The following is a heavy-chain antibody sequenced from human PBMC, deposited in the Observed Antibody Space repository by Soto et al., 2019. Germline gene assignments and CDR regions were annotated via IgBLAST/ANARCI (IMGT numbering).Heavy chain of an antibody. J-gene: IGHJ4*02. V-gene: IGHV3-30*03. CDR3: TGEVASGY. CDR1: GLTVSTYG. CDR2: ISRDGGTK. D-gene: IGHD2-8*02. Sequence: QVQLVESGGGVVQPGRSLRLSCAVSGLTVSTYGMHWVRQAPGKGLEWVVVISRDGGTKYYADSVKGRFTISRDNSRNTLFLEMNSLRSDDMAVYYCTGEVASGYWGQGTLVTVSS.